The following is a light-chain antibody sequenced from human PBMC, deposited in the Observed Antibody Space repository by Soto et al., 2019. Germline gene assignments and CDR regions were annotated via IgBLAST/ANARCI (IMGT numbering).Light chain of an antibody. CDR3: YSSRSSSSTFYV. V-gene: IGLV2-14*03. CDR1: SSDIGGSTY. Sequence: QSALTQPASVSGSPGQSITISCAGTSSDIGGSTYVSWYRQHPGKAPKLMIYGVNNRPSGVSNRFSGSKSGNTASLTISGLQAEDEADYFCYSSRSSSSTFYVFGTGTKVTVL. CDR2: GVN. J-gene: IGLJ1*01.